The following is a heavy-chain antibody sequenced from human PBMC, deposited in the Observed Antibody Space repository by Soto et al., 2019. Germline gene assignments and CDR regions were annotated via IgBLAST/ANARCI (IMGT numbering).Heavy chain of an antibody. V-gene: IGHV1-3*01. J-gene: IGHJ4*02. Sequence: QVQLVQSGAEVKKPGASVKVSCKASGYTFTSYALHWVRQAPGQRLEWMGWVNAGNGYTKYSQNCQGRVTSTRDTSATTSYMELSGLRSEDTAVYYCARPLYADYFDYWGQGTLVTVSS. CDR2: VNAGNGYT. CDR3: ARPLYADYFDY. CDR1: GYTFTSYA. D-gene: IGHD4-17*01.